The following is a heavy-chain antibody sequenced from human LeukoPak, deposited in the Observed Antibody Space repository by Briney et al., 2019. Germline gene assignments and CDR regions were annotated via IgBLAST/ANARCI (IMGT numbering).Heavy chain of an antibody. V-gene: IGHV1-46*01. CDR2: INPRGGST. CDR1: GYIFTTYY. D-gene: IGHD6-25*01. J-gene: IGHJ4*02. CDR3: ARVGVTAATADY. Sequence: ASVKVSCKASGYIFTTYYMHWMRQAPGQGPEWMGIINPRGGSTDYAQKFQDRLTMTSDTSTSTVYMELNSLRSEDTAVYFCARVGVTAATADYWGQGTLVTVSS.